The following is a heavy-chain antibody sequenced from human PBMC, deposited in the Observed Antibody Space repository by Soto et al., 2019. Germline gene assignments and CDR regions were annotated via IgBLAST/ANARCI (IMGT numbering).Heavy chain of an antibody. CDR2: IDPGDSFA. J-gene: IGHJ6*02. CDR3: ARHDGGGTTSSYYGMDV. V-gene: IGHV5-10-1*01. D-gene: IGHD1-1*01. Sequence: PGESLKISCRGSGYSFTNYWITWVRQMPGKGLEWMGRIDPGDSFATYSPSFQGHVTISADTSTTTAYLQWSSLKASDTAIYFCARHDGGGTTSSYYGMDVWGQGTSVTVSS. CDR1: GYSFTNYW.